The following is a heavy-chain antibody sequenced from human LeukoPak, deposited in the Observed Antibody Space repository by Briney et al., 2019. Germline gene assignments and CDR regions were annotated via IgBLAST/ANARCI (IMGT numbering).Heavy chain of an antibody. CDR2: ISSSSSYI. D-gene: IGHD3/OR15-3a*01. CDR3: ARELDHGDI. V-gene: IGHV3-21*01. Sequence: GGSLRLSCAPSGFTFSSYSMNWVRQAPGKGREWVSSISSSSSYIYYADSVKGRFTSSRDNAKHSLYLQMNSLRAEDTAVYYCARELDHGDIWGQGTMVTVSS. J-gene: IGHJ3*02. CDR1: GFTFSSYS.